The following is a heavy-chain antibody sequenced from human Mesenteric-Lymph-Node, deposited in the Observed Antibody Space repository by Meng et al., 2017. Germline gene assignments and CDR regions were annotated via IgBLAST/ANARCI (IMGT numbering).Heavy chain of an antibody. V-gene: IGHV4-61*08. J-gene: IGHJ4*02. Sequence: QVQLQESGPGLVRPSETLSLICTVHAGSISSDGYQWGWIRQPPGKGLEWIGYASTNYNPSLKSRVTISLDTSKNQFSLKLTSVTAADTAVYYCARDHWGSLDYWGQGILVTVSS. D-gene: IGHD3-16*01. CDR3: ARDHWGSLDY. CDR1: AGSISSDGYQ. CDR2: AST.